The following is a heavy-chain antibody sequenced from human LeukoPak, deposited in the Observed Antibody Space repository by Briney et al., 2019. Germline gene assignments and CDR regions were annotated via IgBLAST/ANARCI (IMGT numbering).Heavy chain of an antibody. D-gene: IGHD3-10*01. V-gene: IGHV3-66*01. CDR3: ARIPVWFGYYFDY. CDR2: IYSGGST. CDR1: GFTVSSNY. J-gene: IGHJ4*02. Sequence: GGSLRLSCAASGFTVSSNYMSWVRQAPGKGLEWVSVIYSGGSTYYADSVKGRFTISRDNSKNTLYLQMNSLRAEDTAVYYCARIPVWFGYYFDYWGQGTLVTVSS.